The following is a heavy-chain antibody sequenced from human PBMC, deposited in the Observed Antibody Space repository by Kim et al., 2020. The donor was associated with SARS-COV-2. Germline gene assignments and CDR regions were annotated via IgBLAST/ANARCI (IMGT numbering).Heavy chain of an antibody. J-gene: IGHJ5*02. V-gene: IGHV3-53*01. Sequence: YNPDSVKGRFTISRDNSKNTLYLKMNSLRAEDTAVYYCARDRGFPGWFDPWGQGTLVTVSS. CDR3: ARDRGFPGWFDP.